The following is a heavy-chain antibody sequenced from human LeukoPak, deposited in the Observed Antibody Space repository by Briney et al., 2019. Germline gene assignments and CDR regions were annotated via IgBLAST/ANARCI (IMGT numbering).Heavy chain of an antibody. J-gene: IGHJ4*02. CDR2: IIPILGIA. D-gene: IGHD3-10*01. CDR3: ARLAMVRGVIETGY. Sequence: GASVKVSCKASGGTFSSYAISWVRQAPGQGLEWMGRIIPILGIANYAQKFQGRVTITADKSTSTAYMELSSLRSEDTAVYYCARLAMVRGVIETGYWGQGTLVTVSS. V-gene: IGHV1-69*04. CDR1: GGTFSSYA.